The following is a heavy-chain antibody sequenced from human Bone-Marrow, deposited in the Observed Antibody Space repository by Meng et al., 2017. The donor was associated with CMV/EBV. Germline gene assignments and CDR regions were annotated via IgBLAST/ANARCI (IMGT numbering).Heavy chain of an antibody. Sequence: ASGFTFSDYYMSWIRQAPGKGLEWVSYISSSGSTTYYADSVKGRFTISRDNAKNSLYLQMNSLRAEDTAVYYCAREQLTSGWYFDLWGRGTLVTVSS. V-gene: IGHV3-11*01. D-gene: IGHD6-13*01. CDR2: ISSSGSTT. CDR1: GFTFSDYY. CDR3: AREQLTSGWYFDL. J-gene: IGHJ2*01.